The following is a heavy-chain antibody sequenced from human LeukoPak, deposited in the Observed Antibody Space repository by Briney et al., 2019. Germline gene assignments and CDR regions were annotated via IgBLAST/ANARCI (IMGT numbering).Heavy chain of an antibody. Sequence: GESLKISCKGSGYSFTSYWIGWVRQMPGKGLEWMGWINPKNGNTNYVQKFQGRVTMTTDTSTSMVYMELTSLRSDDTAVYYCARGAHDYWGQGTLVTVSS. CDR1: GYSFTSYW. CDR3: ARGAHDY. CDR2: INPKNGNT. V-gene: IGHV1-18*04. J-gene: IGHJ4*02.